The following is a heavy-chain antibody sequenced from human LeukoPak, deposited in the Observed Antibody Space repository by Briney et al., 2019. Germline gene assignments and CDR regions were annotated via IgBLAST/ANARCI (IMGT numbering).Heavy chain of an antibody. CDR1: GFTFSSYT. V-gene: IGHV3-30*04. J-gene: IGHJ4*02. CDR2: ISYDGSDK. D-gene: IGHD6-13*01. CDR3: AKIRLAYSSSWHPFDY. Sequence: GGSLRLSCAASGFTFSSYTMHWVCQAPGKGLEWVASISYDGSDKYYADSVEGRFTISRDNSKNTLYLQMNSLRAEDTAVYYCAKIRLAYSSSWHPFDYWGQGTLVTVSS.